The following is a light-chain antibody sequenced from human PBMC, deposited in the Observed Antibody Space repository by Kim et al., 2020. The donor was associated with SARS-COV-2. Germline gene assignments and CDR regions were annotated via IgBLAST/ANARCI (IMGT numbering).Light chain of an antibody. CDR3: QQYNRYSA. CDR2: DAS. V-gene: IGKV1-5*01. CDR1: QSISSW. J-gene: IGKJ1*01. Sequence: DIQMTQSPSTVSASVGDRVTLTCRASQSISSWLAWYQQKPGKAPKLLIYDASSLESGVPSRFSGSGSGTEFTLTISSLQPDDFATYYCQQYNRYSAFGNGTKVHIK.